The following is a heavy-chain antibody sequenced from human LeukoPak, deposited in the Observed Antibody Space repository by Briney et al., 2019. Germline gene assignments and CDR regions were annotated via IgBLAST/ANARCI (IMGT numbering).Heavy chain of an antibody. D-gene: IGHD1-1*01. CDR2: IYYIGST. V-gene: IGHV4-59*08. CDR1: GGSISGYF. CDR3: ARLNQLERFDAFDI. J-gene: IGHJ3*02. Sequence: SETLSLTCTVSGGSISGYFWSWIRQSPGKGLEWIGYIYYIGSTKYNPSLKSRVTISVDTSKNQFSLKVKSVTAADTAVNYCARLNQLERFDAFDIWGQGTMVTVSS.